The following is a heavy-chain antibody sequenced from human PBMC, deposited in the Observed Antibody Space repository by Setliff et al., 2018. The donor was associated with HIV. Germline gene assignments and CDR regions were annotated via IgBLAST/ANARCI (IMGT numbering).Heavy chain of an antibody. Sequence: PGESLKISCAASGFTFSSYWMHWVRQLPGKGLVWVSSMNSDGSRTTYADSVKGRFTISRDNAEKMLYVQMNSLRAEDTAVYYCARPMEIGRHPVAGQRDAFDIWGQGTMVTVSS. CDR1: GFTFSSYW. J-gene: IGHJ3*02. D-gene: IGHD6-19*01. V-gene: IGHV3-74*03. CDR3: ARPMEIGRHPVAGQRDAFDI. CDR2: MNSDGSRT.